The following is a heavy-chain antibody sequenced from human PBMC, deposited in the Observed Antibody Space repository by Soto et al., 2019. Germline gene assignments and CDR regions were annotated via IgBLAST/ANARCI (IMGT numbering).Heavy chain of an antibody. V-gene: IGHV3-23*01. CDR3: TKASSDRNHMEV. Sequence: PGGSLGLSCAASGFTFCKFVMRWVRQTPGKGLEWVSTITETGADTYYTDSVKGRFTISRDNSKNTLYLQMTTLRAEDTALYYCTKASSDRNHMEVWGPGTTVTVSS. J-gene: IGHJ6*02. CDR1: GFTFCKFV. CDR2: ITETGADT.